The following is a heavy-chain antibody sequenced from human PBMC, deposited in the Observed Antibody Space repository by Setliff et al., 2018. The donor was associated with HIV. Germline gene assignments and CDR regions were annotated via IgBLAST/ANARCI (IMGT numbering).Heavy chain of an antibody. J-gene: IGHJ4*02. V-gene: IGHV3-7*01. CDR1: GLSMSTTSYY. CDR3: AKSGYCGSNFGVSEY. CDR2: INQDGREK. Sequence: ETLSLTCAVSGLSMSTTSYYWGWIRQPPGKGLEWVANINQDGREKYYVDSVKGRFTISRDNAKDSLYLQMNSLRGEDTAVYYCAKSGYCGSNFGVSEYWGQGTPVTVSS. D-gene: IGHD1-26*01.